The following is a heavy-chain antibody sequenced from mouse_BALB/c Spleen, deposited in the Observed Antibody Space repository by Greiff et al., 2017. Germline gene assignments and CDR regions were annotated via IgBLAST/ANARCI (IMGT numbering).Heavy chain of an antibody. V-gene: IGHV1S81*02. D-gene: IGHD2-14*01. J-gene: IGHJ2*01. CDR3: ARGYRYGGDY. CDR2: INPSNGRT. CDR1: GYTFTSYW. Sequence: QVQLQQPGAELVKPGASVKLSCKASGYTFTSYWMHWVKQRPGQGLEWIGEINPSNGRTNYNEKFKSKATLTVDKSSSTAYMQLSSLTSEDSAVYYCARGYRYGGDYWGQGTTLTVSS.